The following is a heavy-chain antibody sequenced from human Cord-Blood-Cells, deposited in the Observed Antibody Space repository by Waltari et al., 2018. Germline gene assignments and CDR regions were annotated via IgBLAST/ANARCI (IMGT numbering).Heavy chain of an antibody. CDR2: SNPNRGGK. D-gene: IGHD3-10*01. V-gene: IGHV1-2*02. Sequence: QVQLVQSGAEVKKPGASVKVSCKASGYTFTGYYMHWVRQAPDKGLEWMGWSNPNRGGKNDAQKFKGRRPRTRETSTSTAYRGRGRLRSDDTAGYYGARGGFGELFDPWGQGTLVTVSS. J-gene: IGHJ5*02. CDR3: ARGGFGELFDP. CDR1: GYTFTGYY.